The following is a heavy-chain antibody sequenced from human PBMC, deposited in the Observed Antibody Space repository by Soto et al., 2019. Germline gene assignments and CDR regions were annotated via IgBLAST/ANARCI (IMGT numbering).Heavy chain of an antibody. CDR1: GFTFRSYW. CDR3: ARGAMAGNEVPGD. J-gene: IGHJ1*01. Sequence: EGQLVESGGGLVQPGGSLRLSCQVSGFTFRSYWMTWVRRAPGKGLEWVANINLDGSEKYYVDAVKGRFTISRDNAKNSLHLDLLDLRANDTAVYYCARGAMAGNEVPGDWGQGNLVTVSS. D-gene: IGHD1-1*01. V-gene: IGHV3-7*05. CDR2: INLDGSEK.